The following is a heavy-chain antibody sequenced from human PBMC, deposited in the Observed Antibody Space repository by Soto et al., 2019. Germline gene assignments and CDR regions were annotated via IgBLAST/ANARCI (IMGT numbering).Heavy chain of an antibody. CDR1: GGSINSNNYC. V-gene: IGHV4-39*01. D-gene: IGHD2-2*02. CDR2: IYYSGST. J-gene: IGHJ5*02. Sequence: SETLSLTCTVSGGSINSNNYCWGWIRQPPGKGLEWIASIYYSGSTYYNPSLKSRVTISVDTSKNQFSLKLNSVTAADTAVYYCATFTSAPTAIPPPWFDPWGQGTLVTVSS. CDR3: ATFTSAPTAIPPPWFDP.